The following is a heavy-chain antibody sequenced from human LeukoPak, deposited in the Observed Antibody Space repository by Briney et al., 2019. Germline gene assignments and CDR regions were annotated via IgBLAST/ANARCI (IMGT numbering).Heavy chain of an antibody. Sequence: SETLSLTCAVSGGSFSGYYWNWIRHPPGQGQEWIGEINHSGSTNYNPSLKSRVTISVDTSKNQFSLKLSSVTAADTAVYYCARLRYCTNGVCPWGQGTLVTVSS. CDR2: INHSGST. J-gene: IGHJ5*02. V-gene: IGHV4-34*01. CDR3: ARLRYCTNGVCP. D-gene: IGHD2-8*01. CDR1: GGSFSGYY.